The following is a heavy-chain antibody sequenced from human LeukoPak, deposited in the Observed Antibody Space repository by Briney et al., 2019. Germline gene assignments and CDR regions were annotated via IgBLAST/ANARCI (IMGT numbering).Heavy chain of an antibody. CDR3: AKTARLRYFEY. D-gene: IGHD3-9*01. CDR2: IYYSGST. Sequence: SETLSLTCTVSGASISNYYWRWVRQPPGKGLEWVGYIYYSGSTNYNPSLKSRVTISLDTSKNQFSLNLTSVTAADTAVYYCAKTARLRYFEYWGQGTLVTVSS. CDR1: GASISNYY. V-gene: IGHV4-59*03. J-gene: IGHJ4*02.